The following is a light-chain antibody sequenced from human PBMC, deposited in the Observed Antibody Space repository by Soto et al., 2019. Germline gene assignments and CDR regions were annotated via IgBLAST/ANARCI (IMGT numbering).Light chain of an antibody. CDR1: QTVINTY. V-gene: IGKV3-20*01. J-gene: IGKJ4*01. CDR3: QQYGALPPT. Sequence: EIVLTQFPGALSLSPGERVTLSCRASQTVINTYLAWYQQKSGQAPKFLIYGVSNRATGIPDRFSGSGSGTDFTLTISRLEPEDFSVYYCQQYGALPPTFGGGTKVEIK. CDR2: GVS.